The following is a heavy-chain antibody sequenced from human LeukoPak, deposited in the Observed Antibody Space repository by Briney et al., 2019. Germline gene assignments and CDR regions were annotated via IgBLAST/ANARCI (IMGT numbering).Heavy chain of an antibody. CDR2: INPGRDST. CDR3: ARDVGSGTYMFDF. Sequence: ASVKVSCKASGYTFSSCYIHWVRQAPGQGLEWMGTINPGRDSTSYAQKFQGRVIMTRDTSTSTVDMDLSSLRSDDTAVYYCARDVGSGTYMFDFWGQGTLVTVSS. J-gene: IGHJ4*02. V-gene: IGHV1-46*01. CDR1: GYTFSSCY. D-gene: IGHD6-19*01.